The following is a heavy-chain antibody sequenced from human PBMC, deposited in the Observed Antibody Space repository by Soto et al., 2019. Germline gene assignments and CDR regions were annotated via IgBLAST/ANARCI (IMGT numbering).Heavy chain of an antibody. D-gene: IGHD2-15*01. CDR3: ARIPWRHCSGGSCYLGGWFDP. V-gene: IGHV4-59*01. CDR2: IYYSGST. Sequence: QVQLQESGPGLVKPSETLSLTCTVSGGSISSYYWSWIRQPPGKVLEWIGDIYYSGSTNYNPSLKSRVTISVDTSKNQFSLKLSSVTAADTAVYYCARIPWRHCSGGSCYLGGWFDPWGQGTLVTVSS. J-gene: IGHJ5*02. CDR1: GGSISSYY.